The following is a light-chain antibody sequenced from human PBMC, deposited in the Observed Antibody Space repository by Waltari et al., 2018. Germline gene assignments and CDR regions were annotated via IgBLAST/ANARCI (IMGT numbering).Light chain of an antibody. V-gene: IGLV1-51*02. J-gene: IGLJ3*02. CDR2: END. CDR1: NPNFGNDY. Sequence: QSVLTQPPSVSAAPGQKVTISCSGGNPNFGNDYVSWYQQLPGTAPKLLIYENDKRPSGIPDRFSGSKSGTSATLAITGLQSGDEANYYCGTWDNSLSGGVFGGGTWLTVL. CDR3: GTWDNSLSGGV.